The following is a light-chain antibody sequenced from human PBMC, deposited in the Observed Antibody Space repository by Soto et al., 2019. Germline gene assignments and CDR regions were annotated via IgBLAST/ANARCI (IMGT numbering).Light chain of an antibody. V-gene: IGKV1-39*01. Sequence: DIQMTQSPSSLSASVEDRVTITCRASQSISSYLNWYQQKPGKAPKLLIYAASSLQSGVPSRFSGSGSGTDFTLTISSLQPEDFATYYCQQSYSTPKWTFGQGTKV. CDR2: AAS. CDR3: QQSYSTPKWT. CDR1: QSISSY. J-gene: IGKJ1*01.